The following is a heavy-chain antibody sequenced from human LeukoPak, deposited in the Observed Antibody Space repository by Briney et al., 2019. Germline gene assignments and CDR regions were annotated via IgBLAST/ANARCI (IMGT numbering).Heavy chain of an antibody. CDR2: ISGSGGST. CDR1: GFTFSTYS. J-gene: IGHJ4*02. Sequence: GGSLILSCAASGFTFSTYSMNWVRQAPGKGLEWVSAISGSGGSTYYADSVKGRFTISRDNSKNTLYLQMNSLRAEDTAVYYCAKEGGVVGATRYFDYWGQGTLVTVSS. V-gene: IGHV3-23*01. D-gene: IGHD1-26*01. CDR3: AKEGGVVGATRYFDY.